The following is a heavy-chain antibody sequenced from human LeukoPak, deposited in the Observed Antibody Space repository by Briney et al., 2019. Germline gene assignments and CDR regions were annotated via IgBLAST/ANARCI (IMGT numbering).Heavy chain of an antibody. CDR2: ISAYNGNT. J-gene: IGHJ4*02. Sequence: ASVKVSCKASGYTFTSYGISWVRQAPGQGLEWMGWISAYNGNTSYAQKLQGRVTMTTDTSTSTAYMELRSLRSDDTAVYYCARDRRVYYDSSGYYHFDYWGQGTLVTVSS. D-gene: IGHD3-22*01. V-gene: IGHV1-18*01. CDR3: ARDRRVYYDSSGYYHFDY. CDR1: GYTFTSYG.